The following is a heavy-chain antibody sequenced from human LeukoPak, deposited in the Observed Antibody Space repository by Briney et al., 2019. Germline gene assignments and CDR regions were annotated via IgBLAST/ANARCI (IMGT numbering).Heavy chain of an antibody. V-gene: IGHV3-30*02. CDR3: AKGSSSWYGDYHYFDY. D-gene: IGHD6-13*01. Sequence: GGSLRLSCAASGFTFSRYGMHWVRQAPGKGLEWVAFIRYDESNKFYADSVKGRFTVSRDNSKNTLYLQMNSLRADDTAVYYCAKGSSSWYGDYHYFDYWGQGTLVTVSS. J-gene: IGHJ4*02. CDR1: GFTFSRYG. CDR2: IRYDESNK.